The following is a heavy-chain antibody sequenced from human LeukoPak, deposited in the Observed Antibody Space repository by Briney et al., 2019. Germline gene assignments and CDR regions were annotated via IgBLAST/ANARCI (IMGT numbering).Heavy chain of an antibody. J-gene: IGHJ4*02. V-gene: IGHV3-53*01. CDR2: IYTDGST. Sequence: PGGSLRLSCAASGLTVITNYMSWVRQAPGKGLQWVSVIYTDGSTYYADSVKGRFTISRDNSKNTLYLQINSLRAEDTAVYYCARGGSSWSALNYFDYWGQGTLVTVSS. CDR1: GLTVITNY. D-gene: IGHD6-13*01. CDR3: ARGGSSWSALNYFDY.